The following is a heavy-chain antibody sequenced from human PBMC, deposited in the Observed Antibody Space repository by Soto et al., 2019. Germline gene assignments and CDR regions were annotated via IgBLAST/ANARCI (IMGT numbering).Heavy chain of an antibody. J-gene: IGHJ4*02. CDR2: VIPMLETS. V-gene: IGHV1-69*10. D-gene: IGHD6-13*01. Sequence: SVKVSCKVSGGSFIDYAISWVRQAPGGGLEWMGGVIPMLETSLHAVKFQGRVRLTADKSMSTAYMELSSLRYEDTAMYFCAREGVESSSWYFFDYWGQGTPVTVSS. CDR3: AREGVESSSWYFFDY. CDR1: GGSFIDYA.